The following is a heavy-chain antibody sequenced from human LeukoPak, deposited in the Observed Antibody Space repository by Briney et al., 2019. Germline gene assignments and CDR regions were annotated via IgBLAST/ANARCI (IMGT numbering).Heavy chain of an antibody. CDR1: GYTFTGYY. CDR3: ARDLRGLVVALLGY. CDR2: MNPDGGGT. D-gene: IGHD3-22*01. V-gene: IGHV1-2*02. J-gene: IGHJ4*02. Sequence: ASVKVSCKASGYTFTGYYIHWVRQAPGQGLEWMGWMNPDGGGTNYAQMSQGRVTMTRDTSISTAYMELSRLRSDDTAVYYCARDLRGLVVALLGYWGQGTLVTVSS.